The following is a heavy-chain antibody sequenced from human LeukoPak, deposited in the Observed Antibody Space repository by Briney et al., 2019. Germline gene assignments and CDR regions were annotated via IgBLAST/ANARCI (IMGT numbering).Heavy chain of an antibody. CDR1: GFTVSSYG. D-gene: IGHD3-3*01. CDR3: ARDRKRGFFAAHDHFDY. V-gene: IGHV3-33*01. CDR2: IWYDGSNK. Sequence: GGSLRLSCAASGFTVSSYGMHWVRQAPGKGLEWVAVIWYDGSNKYYADSVKGRFTISRDNSKNTLYLQMNSLRAEDTAVYYCARDRKRGFFAAHDHFDYWGQGTLVTVSS. J-gene: IGHJ4*02.